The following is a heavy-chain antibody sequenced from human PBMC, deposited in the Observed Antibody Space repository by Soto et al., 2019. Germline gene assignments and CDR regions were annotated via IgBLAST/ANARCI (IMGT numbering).Heavy chain of an antibody. CDR3: VSASYGDHEYFQN. V-gene: IGHV3-74*01. CDR1: GFTFSTYW. D-gene: IGHD4-17*01. Sequence: EVQLVESGGGLVQPGGSLRLSCAASGFTFSTYWMHWVRQAPGKGLVWVSRIRPDGGRTDYADSVKGRFIISRDNADDTLYLHMSSLRAADTAVYYCVSASYGDHEYFQNWGQGTLVTVSS. CDR2: IRPDGGRT. J-gene: IGHJ1*01.